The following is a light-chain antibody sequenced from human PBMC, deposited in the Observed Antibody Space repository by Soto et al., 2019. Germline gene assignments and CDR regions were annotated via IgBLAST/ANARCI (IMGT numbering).Light chain of an antibody. Sequence: QSVLTQPASVSGSPGQSITISCTGTSNDVGSYNYVSWYQQHPGKAPKLMIFEVTNRPSGVSNRFSGSKSGNTASLTISGLQAEDEADYYCSSFAGSNNFPYVFGTGTKVTVL. CDR3: SSFAGSNNFPYV. CDR2: EVT. V-gene: IGLV2-14*01. J-gene: IGLJ1*01. CDR1: SNDVGSYNY.